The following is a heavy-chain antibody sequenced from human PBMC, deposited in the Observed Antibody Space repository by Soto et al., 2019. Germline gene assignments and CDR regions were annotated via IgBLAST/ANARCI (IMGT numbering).Heavy chain of an antibody. CDR2: ISGSST. Sequence: GGSLRLSCAASGFTFSSYAMRWVRQAPGKGLEWVSAISGSSTYYADSVKGRFTISRDNSKNTLYLQMNSLRAEDTAVYYCAKRATGTYFDYWGQGTLVTVSS. V-gene: IGHV3-23*01. D-gene: IGHD1-1*01. CDR3: AKRATGTYFDY. CDR1: GFTFSSYA. J-gene: IGHJ4*02.